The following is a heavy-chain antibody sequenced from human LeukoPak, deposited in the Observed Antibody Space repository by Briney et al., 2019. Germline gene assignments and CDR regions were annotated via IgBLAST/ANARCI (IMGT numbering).Heavy chain of an antibody. V-gene: IGHV3-7*01. D-gene: IGHD2-8*01. CDR3: ARGGVWYNSDVFDF. CDR1: GFTFNTYW. J-gene: IGHJ4*02. CDR2: IKQDGSEQ. Sequence: PGGSLRPSCAASGFTFNTYWMSWVRQAPGKGLEWVANIKQDGSEQYYVDSVKGRFTISRDNAKNSVYLQMNSLRVEDTAVYYCARGGVWYNSDVFDFWGQGTLVTVSS.